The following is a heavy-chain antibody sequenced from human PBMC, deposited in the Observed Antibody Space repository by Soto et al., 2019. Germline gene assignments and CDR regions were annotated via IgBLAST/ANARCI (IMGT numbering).Heavy chain of an antibody. Sequence: ASVKVSCKASGYVFTGFYLHWVRQAPGQGLEWMGWIFPNSGATNYAQKFQGRVTLTRDTSLSTGYMDLTRLTSDDTAVYYCAKDLTPRAPRWFDPWGQGTLVTVSS. V-gene: IGHV1-2*02. CDR3: AKDLTPRAPRWFDP. CDR2: IFPNSGAT. J-gene: IGHJ5*02. CDR1: GYVFTGFY. D-gene: IGHD1-20*01.